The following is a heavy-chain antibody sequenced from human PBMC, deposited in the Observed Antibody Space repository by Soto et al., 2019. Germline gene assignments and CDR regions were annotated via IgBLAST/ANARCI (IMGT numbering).Heavy chain of an antibody. D-gene: IGHD3-10*01. V-gene: IGHV3-30*18. CDR2: ISYDGSNK. CDR3: AKDRRLYGSAEDAFDI. Sequence: QVQLVESGGGVVQPGRSLRLSCAASGFTLSSYGMHWVRQAPGKGLEWVAVISYDGSNKYYADSVKGRFTISRDNSKNTLYLHMNSLRAEDTAVYYCAKDRRLYGSAEDAFDIWGQGTMVTVSS. CDR1: GFTLSSYG. J-gene: IGHJ3*02.